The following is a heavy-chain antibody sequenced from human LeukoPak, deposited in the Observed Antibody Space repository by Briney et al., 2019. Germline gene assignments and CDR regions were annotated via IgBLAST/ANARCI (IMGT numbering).Heavy chain of an antibody. CDR1: GFTFSSYS. D-gene: IGHD3-22*01. CDR2: ISSSSSYI. CDR3: ERDIGDSITMIVVPVGTAFDI. V-gene: IGHV3-21*01. Sequence: GRSLRLSCAASGFTFSSYSMNWVRQAPGKGLEWVSSISSSSSYIYYADSVKGRFTISRDNAKNSLYLQMNSLRAEDTAVYYCERDIGDSITMIVVPVGTAFDIWGQGTMVTVSS. J-gene: IGHJ3*02.